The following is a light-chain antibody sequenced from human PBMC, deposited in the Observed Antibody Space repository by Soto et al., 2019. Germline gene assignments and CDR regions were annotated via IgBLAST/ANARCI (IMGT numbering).Light chain of an antibody. Sequence: EVVLTQSPVTLSLSPGERATLSCRASQSFRGLLAWYQQKPGQAPRLLIYDAYNRATGIPPRFSGSGSGTDFTLTISSLEPEDSAVYYCQQRSDWLPITFGQGTRLEI. V-gene: IGKV3-11*01. CDR3: QQRSDWLPIT. CDR2: DAY. J-gene: IGKJ5*01. CDR1: QSFRGL.